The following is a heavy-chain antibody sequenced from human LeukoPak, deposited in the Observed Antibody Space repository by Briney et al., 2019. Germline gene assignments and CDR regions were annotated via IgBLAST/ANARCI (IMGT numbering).Heavy chain of an antibody. D-gene: IGHD1-26*01. CDR2: IYYSGST. CDR3: ARDLAPYSGSNHDAFDI. Sequence: SETLSLTCTVSGGSISSYYWSWIRQPPGKGLEWIGYIYYSGSTNYNPSLKSRVTISVDTSKNQFSLKLSSVTAADTAVYYCARDLAPYSGSNHDAFDIWGQGTMVTVSS. V-gene: IGHV4-59*01. J-gene: IGHJ3*02. CDR1: GGSISSYY.